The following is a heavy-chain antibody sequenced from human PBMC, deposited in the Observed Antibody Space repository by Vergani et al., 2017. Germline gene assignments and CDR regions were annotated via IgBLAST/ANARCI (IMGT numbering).Heavy chain of an antibody. CDR1: EFTFSNYA. CDR2: ISGSGVSA. J-gene: IGHJ4*02. D-gene: IGHD3-10*01. V-gene: IGHV3-23*01. CDR3: AKQDLGSGNYRFDY. Sequence: EVQLLESGGGLVQPGGSLRLTCAASEFTFSNYAMNWVRQAPGKGLEWVSGISGSGVSAYYTDSGKGRFTISRDNSKNMLFLQMNNLRTEDTAIYYCAKQDLGSGNYRFDYWGQGTLVTVSS.